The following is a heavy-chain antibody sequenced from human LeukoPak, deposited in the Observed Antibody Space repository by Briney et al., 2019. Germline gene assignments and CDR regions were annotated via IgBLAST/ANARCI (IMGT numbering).Heavy chain of an antibody. CDR3: ARDRGGDYEFDP. CDR2: IYSGDST. Sequence: GGTLRLSCAASGFTFSSYGMSWVRQAPGKGLEWVSVIYSGDSTYYADSVKGRFTISRDNSKNTLYLQMNSLRAEDTAVYYCARDRGGDYEFDPWGQGTLVTVSS. J-gene: IGHJ5*02. D-gene: IGHD4-17*01. CDR1: GFTFSSYG. V-gene: IGHV3-66*01.